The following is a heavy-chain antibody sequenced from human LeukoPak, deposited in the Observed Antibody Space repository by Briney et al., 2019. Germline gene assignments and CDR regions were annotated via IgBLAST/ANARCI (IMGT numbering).Heavy chain of an antibody. CDR3: ARTGMVRSLDY. V-gene: IGHV4-61*08. CDR2: IYYSGST. Sequence: KPSETLSLTCTVSGGSISSGDYYWSWIRQPPGKGLEWIGYIYYSGSTNYNPSLKSRVTISVDTSKNQFSLKLSSVTAADTAVYYCARTGMVRSLDYWGQGTLVTVSS. CDR1: GGSISSGDYY. J-gene: IGHJ4*02. D-gene: IGHD3-10*01.